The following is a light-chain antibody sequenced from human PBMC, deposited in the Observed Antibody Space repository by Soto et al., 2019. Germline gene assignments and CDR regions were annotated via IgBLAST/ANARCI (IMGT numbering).Light chain of an antibody. CDR1: SSDVGGYKY. CDR3: GTWDSSLNGYVV. J-gene: IGLJ2*01. CDR2: DNY. Sequence: QSALTQPRSVSGSPGQSVTISCTGTSSDVGGYKYVSWYQHLPGTAPKLLIYDNYKRPSGIPDRFSGSKAGTSATLGITGLQTGDEADYYCGTWDSSLNGYVVFGGGTQLTVL. V-gene: IGLV1-51*01.